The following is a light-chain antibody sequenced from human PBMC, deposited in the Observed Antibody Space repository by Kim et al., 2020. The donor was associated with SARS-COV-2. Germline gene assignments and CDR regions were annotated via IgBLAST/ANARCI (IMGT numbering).Light chain of an antibody. CDR3: AAWDDSLSAVV. CDR1: TSNIGSNS. CDR2: GEI. J-gene: IGLJ2*01. V-gene: IGLV1-47*02. Sequence: QSVLSQPPAASAAPGRRVTMSCSGSTSNIGSNSVYWYKQSPGAAPKVVIFGEIQWPSGVPDRFSGSKSGTSATLAISGLRSEDEANYYCAAWDDSLSAVVFGGGTQLTVL.